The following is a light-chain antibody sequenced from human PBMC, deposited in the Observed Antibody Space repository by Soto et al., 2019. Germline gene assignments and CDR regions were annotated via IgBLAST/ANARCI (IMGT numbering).Light chain of an antibody. CDR2: GAS. J-gene: IGKJ4*01. CDR1: QSVSSSN. V-gene: IGKV3-20*01. Sequence: EIVLTQSPGTLSLSPGERATLSCRASQSVSSSNLAWYQQKPGQAPRLLIYGASSRATGIPDRFSGSGSGTDFTLTISRLEPDDFAVYYCQQYCSSPLSFGGGTKVDIK. CDR3: QQYCSSPLS.